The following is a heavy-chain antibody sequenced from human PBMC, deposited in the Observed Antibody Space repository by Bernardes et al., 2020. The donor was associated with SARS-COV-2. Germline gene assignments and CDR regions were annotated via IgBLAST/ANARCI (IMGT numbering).Heavy chain of an antibody. Sequence: ASVKVSCKASGYTFTSYDINWVRQAPGQGLEWMGWMNPNSGNTDYAQKFQGRVTMTRNTSISTAYMELSSLRSDDTAVYYCARGLMIFGVDYYYYYGMDVWGQGTKVHVSS. V-gene: IGHV1-8*01. CDR1: GYTFTSYD. D-gene: IGHD3-3*01. J-gene: IGHJ6*02. CDR3: ARGLMIFGVDYYYYYGMDV. CDR2: MNPNSGNT.